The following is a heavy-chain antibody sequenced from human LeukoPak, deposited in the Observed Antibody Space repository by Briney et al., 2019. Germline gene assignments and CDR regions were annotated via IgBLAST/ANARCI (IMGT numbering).Heavy chain of an antibody. Sequence: PSGTLSLTCAVSGGSISRSNWCSGVRQPPGKGLEWIGEIYHSGSTNYNPSLKSRVTISVDKSKNQFSLKLRSVTAADTAVYYCARPLSLGYCSGGSCYGRGAWFDRWGQGTLVTVSS. CDR2: IYHSGST. D-gene: IGHD2-15*01. CDR1: GGSISRSNW. J-gene: IGHJ5*02. CDR3: ARPLSLGYCSGGSCYGRGAWFDR. V-gene: IGHV4-4*02.